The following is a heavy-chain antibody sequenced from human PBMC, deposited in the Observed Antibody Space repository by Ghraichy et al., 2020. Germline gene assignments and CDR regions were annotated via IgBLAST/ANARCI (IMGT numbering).Heavy chain of an antibody. Sequence: SQTLSLTCTVSGGSISSYYWSWIRQPPGKGLEWIGYIYYSGSTNYNPSLKSRVTISVDTSKNQFSLKLSSVTAADTAVYYCARKRASLPPFFDYWGQGTLVTVS. CDR2: IYYSGST. CDR1: GGSISSYY. V-gene: IGHV4-59*01. J-gene: IGHJ4*02. CDR3: ARKRASLPPFFDY.